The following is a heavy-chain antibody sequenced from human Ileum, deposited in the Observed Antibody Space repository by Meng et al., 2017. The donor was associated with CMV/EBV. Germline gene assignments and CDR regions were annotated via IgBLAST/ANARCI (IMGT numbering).Heavy chain of an antibody. J-gene: IGHJ4*02. Sequence: SETLSLTCTIYGGSFSGYYWTWIRQPPGKGLEWIGEVHPSGSTHYNTFLKSRVTMPVDASKNQVSLKLNSVTAADTALYFCSRGEDPYKVGNNWGQGTLVTVSS. D-gene: IGHD1-14*01. CDR2: VHPSGST. CDR1: GGSFSGYY. V-gene: IGHV4-34*01. CDR3: SRGEDPYKVGNN.